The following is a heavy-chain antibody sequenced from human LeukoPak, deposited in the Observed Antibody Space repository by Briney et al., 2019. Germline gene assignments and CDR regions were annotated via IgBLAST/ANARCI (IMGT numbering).Heavy chain of an antibody. Sequence: SETLSLTCAVYGGSFSGYYWSWIRQPPGKGLEWIGEINHSGSTNYNPSLKSRVTISVDTSKNQFSLKLSSVTAADTAVYYCARAFHNWNDVYAFDIWGQGTMVTVSS. J-gene: IGHJ3*02. CDR2: INHSGST. V-gene: IGHV4-34*01. CDR1: GGSFSGYY. D-gene: IGHD1-1*01. CDR3: ARAFHNWNDVYAFDI.